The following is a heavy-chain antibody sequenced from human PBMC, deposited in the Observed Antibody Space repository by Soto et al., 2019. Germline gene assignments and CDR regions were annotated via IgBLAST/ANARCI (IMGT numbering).Heavy chain of an antibody. CDR3: TVWIEGACY. V-gene: IGHV3-72*01. CDR2: SKNRGQGFTI. J-gene: IGHJ4*02. Sequence: HLVASGGGLVQPGGSLRLSCAASGFTFNDHYMDWVRQAPGKGLEWVARSKNRGQGFTIEYAASLKGRFTISRDDSANSLYIQLKSLETDDTAVYYCTVWIEGACYWGRGILVTVSS. D-gene: IGHD3-16*01. CDR1: GFTFNDHY.